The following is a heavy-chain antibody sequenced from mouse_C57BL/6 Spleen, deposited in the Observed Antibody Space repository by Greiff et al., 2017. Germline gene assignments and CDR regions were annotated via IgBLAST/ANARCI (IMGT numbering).Heavy chain of an antibody. J-gene: IGHJ1*03. V-gene: IGHV1-42*01. Sequence: EVQLQQSGPELVKPGASVKISCKASGYSFTGYYMNWVKQSPEKSLEWIGESNPSTGGTTYNQKFKAKATLTVDKSSSTAYMQLKSLTSEDSAVYYGARGGYARGGYFDVWGTGTTVTVSS. CDR3: ARGGYARGGYFDV. D-gene: IGHD2-14*01. CDR1: GYSFTGYY. CDR2: SNPSTGGT.